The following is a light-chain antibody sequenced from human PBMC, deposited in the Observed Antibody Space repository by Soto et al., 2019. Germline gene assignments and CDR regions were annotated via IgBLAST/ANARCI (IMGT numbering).Light chain of an antibody. V-gene: IGKV3-20*01. CDR3: QQYHNSPPT. Sequence: EKVLTQSPGTLSLSPGERATLSCRASQSVSSSYLAWYQQKPGQAPRLLIYDASNRATGIPARFSGSGSGTDFTLTISSLEPEDFAVYYCQQYHNSPPTFGQGTRWIS. CDR2: DAS. CDR1: QSVSSSY. J-gene: IGKJ1*01.